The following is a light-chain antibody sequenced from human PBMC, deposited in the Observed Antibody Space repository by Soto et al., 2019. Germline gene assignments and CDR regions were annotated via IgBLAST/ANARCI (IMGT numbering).Light chain of an antibody. CDR1: SSDVGSYNL. CDR3: CSYAGSITWV. CDR2: VVT. J-gene: IGLJ3*02. V-gene: IGLV2-23*02. Sequence: QSVLTQPASVSGSPGQSITISCTGTSSDVGSYNLVSWYQPHPGKAPKLMINVVTKRPSGVSDRFSGSKSDNTASQTSPGLQAEDDADYYCCSYAGSITWVFGGGTQLTVL.